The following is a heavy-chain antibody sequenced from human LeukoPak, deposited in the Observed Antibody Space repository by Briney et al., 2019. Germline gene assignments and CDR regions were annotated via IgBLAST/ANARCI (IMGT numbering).Heavy chain of an antibody. J-gene: IGHJ3*02. CDR3: ARLLTGDAFDI. CDR2: IYHSGST. D-gene: IGHD7-27*01. V-gene: IGHV4-38-2*01. CDR1: GYSISSGYY. Sequence: PSETLSLTCAVSGYSISSGYYWGWIRQPPGKGLEWIGSIYHSGSTYYNPSLKSRVTISVDTSKNQFSLKLSSVTAADTALYYCARLLTGDAFDIWGQGTMVTVSS.